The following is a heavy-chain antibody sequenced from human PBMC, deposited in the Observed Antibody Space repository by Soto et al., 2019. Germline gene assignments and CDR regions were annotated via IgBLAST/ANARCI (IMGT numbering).Heavy chain of an antibody. CDR3: ARESHDILTGPPWVWYFDL. V-gene: IGHV4-34*01. CDR1: GESFSGYF. CDR2: INSSGDT. D-gene: IGHD3-9*01. Sequence: QVQLQQWGAGLLKPSETLSLACAVYGESFSGYFWNWIRQPPGKGLEWIGEINSSGDTSYNPSLKSRVTLSVDTSKKQFSLRLNSVTAADTAVYYCARESHDILTGPPWVWYFDLWGRGTLVTVSS. J-gene: IGHJ2*01.